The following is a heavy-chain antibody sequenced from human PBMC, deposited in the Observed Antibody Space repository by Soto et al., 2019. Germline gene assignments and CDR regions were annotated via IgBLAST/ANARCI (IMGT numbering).Heavy chain of an antibody. CDR2: INHSGST. CDR1: GGSFRGYY. V-gene: IGHV4-34*01. Sequence: SETLSLTCAVYGGSFRGYYWSWIRQHPGKGLEWIGEINHSGSTNYNPSLKSRVTISVDTSKNQFSLKLSSVTAADTAVFYCARGLFPLVRGGIGYWGQGTLVTVS. CDR3: ARGLFPLVRGGIGY. J-gene: IGHJ4*02. D-gene: IGHD3-10*01.